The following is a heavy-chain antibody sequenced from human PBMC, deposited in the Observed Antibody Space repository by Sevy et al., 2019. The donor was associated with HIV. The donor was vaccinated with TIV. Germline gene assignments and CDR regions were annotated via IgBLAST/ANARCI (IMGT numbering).Heavy chain of an antibody. CDR1: GYTLTELS. CDR3: ATTNCSSTSCYSFGGMDV. V-gene: IGHV1-24*01. J-gene: IGHJ6*02. D-gene: IGHD2-2*01. Sequence: ASVKVSCKVSGYTLTELSMHWVRQAPGKGLEWMGGFDPEDGETIYAQKFQGRVTRTEDTSTDTAYMELSSLRSEDTAVYYCATTNCSSTSCYSFGGMDVWGQGTTVTVSS. CDR2: FDPEDGET.